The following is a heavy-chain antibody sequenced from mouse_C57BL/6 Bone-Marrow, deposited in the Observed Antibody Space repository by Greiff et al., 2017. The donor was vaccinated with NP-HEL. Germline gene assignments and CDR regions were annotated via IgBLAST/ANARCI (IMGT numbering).Heavy chain of an antibody. CDR3: ARDSSGTRGDRDD. CDR1: GYTFTDYY. D-gene: IGHD3-2*02. CDR2: INPNNGGT. Sequence: EVQLQQSGPELVKPGASVKISCKASGYTFTDYYMNWVKQSHGKSLEWIGDINPNNGGTSYNQKFKGKATLTVDKATSTAYMVLRSLTSEDTAVYYCARDSSGTRGDRDDWGQGTSVTVSS. J-gene: IGHJ4*01. V-gene: IGHV1-26*01.